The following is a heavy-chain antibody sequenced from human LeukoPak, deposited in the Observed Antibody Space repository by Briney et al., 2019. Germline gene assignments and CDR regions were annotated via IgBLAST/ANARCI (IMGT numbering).Heavy chain of an antibody. CDR1: GFTFSSYE. CDR2: ISGSGGST. V-gene: IGHV3-23*01. J-gene: IGHJ4*02. D-gene: IGHD2-2*01. Sequence: PGGSLRLSCAASGFTFSSYEMNWVRQAPGKGLEWVSGISGSGGSTYYADSVKGRFTISRDNSKNTLYLQLNSLTAEDTAVYYCAKEGLYCSSTSCYVENWGQGTLVTVSS. CDR3: AKEGLYCSSTSCYVEN.